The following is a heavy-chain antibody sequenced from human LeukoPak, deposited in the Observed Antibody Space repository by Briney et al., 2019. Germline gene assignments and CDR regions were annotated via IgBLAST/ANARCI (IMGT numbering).Heavy chain of an antibody. Sequence: LGGSLRLSCAASGFTFSSYAMSWVRQAPGKGLEWVSAISGSGGSTYYADSVKGRFTISRDNSKNTLYQQMNSLRAEDTAVYYCGKAGVLRYFDWLGVFNIGAQGKMVTVSS. CDR1: GFTFSSYA. J-gene: IGHJ3*02. D-gene: IGHD3-9*01. CDR2: ISGSGGST. CDR3: GKAGVLRYFDWLGVFNI. V-gene: IGHV3-23*01.